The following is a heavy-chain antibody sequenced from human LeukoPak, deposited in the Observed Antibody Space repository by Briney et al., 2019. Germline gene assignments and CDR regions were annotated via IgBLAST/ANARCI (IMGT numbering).Heavy chain of an antibody. Sequence: GGSLRLSCAASGFTFSSYDMHWVRQATGKGLEWVSAIGTAGDTYYPGSVKGRFTISRENAKNSLYLQMNSLRAGDTAVYYCARGFGELSRYYYYGMDVWGQGTTVTVSS. CDR1: GFTFSSYD. J-gene: IGHJ6*02. CDR3: ARGFGELSRYYYYGMDV. D-gene: IGHD3-10*01. CDR2: IGTAGDT. V-gene: IGHV3-13*01.